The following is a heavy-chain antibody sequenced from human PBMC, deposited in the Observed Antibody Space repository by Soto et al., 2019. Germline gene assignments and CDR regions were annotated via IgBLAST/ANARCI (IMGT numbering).Heavy chain of an antibody. CDR3: VKEGLVAVAGLDY. V-gene: IGHV3-23*01. CDR1: GFTFSSYA. J-gene: IGHJ4*02. CDR2: ISGSGGST. Sequence: PGGSLRLSCAASGFTFSSYAMSWVRQAPGKGLEWVSAISGSGGSTYYADSVKGRFTISRDNSKNTLYLQMNSLRAEDTAVYYCVKEGLVAVAGLDYCGQXTLVTVSS. D-gene: IGHD6-19*01.